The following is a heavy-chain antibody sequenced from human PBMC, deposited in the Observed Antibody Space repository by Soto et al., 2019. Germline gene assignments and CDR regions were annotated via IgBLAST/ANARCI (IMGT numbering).Heavy chain of an antibody. CDR3: ANGIQLWGPSGY. J-gene: IGHJ4*02. CDR2: TRNKANSYTT. V-gene: IGHV3-72*01. CDR1: GFTFSDHY. D-gene: IGHD5-18*01. Sequence: LRLSCAASGFTFSDHYMDWVRQAPGKGLEWVGRTRNKANSYTTEYAASVKGRFTISRDNSKNTLYLQMNSLRAEDTAVYYCANGIQLWGPSGYWGQGTLVTVSS.